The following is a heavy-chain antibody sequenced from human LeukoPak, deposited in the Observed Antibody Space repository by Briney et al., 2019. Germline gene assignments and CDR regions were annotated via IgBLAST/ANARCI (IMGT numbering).Heavy chain of an antibody. Sequence: GESLKISCKGSGYSFTSYWIGWVRQMPGKGLEWMGIIYPGDSDTRYSPSFQGQVTISADKSISTAYLQWSSLKASDTAMYYCARQYCSSTSCYGEYHFDYWGQGILVTVSS. V-gene: IGHV5-51*01. CDR1: GYSFTSYW. J-gene: IGHJ4*02. CDR2: IYPGDSDT. D-gene: IGHD2-2*01. CDR3: ARQYCSSTSCYGEYHFDY.